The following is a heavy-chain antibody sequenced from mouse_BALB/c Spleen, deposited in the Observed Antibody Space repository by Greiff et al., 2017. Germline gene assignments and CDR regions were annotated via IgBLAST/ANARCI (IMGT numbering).Heavy chain of an antibody. CDR3: TRWVPFAY. CDR2: IYPGSGST. CDR1: GYTFTSYW. Sequence: LQQPGSELVRPGASVKLSCKASGYTFTSYWMHWVKQRPGQGLEWIGNIYPGSGSTNYDEKFKSKATLTVDTSSSTAYMQLSSLTSEDSAVYYCTRWVPFAYWGQGTLVTVSA. V-gene: IGHV1S22*01. J-gene: IGHJ3*01.